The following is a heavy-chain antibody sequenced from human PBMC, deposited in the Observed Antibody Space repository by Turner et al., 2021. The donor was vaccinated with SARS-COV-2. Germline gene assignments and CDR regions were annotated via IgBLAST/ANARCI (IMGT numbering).Heavy chain of an antibody. CDR1: GYTFTGYY. Sequence: QVQLVQSGAEVKKPGASVTVSCKASGYTFTGYYMHWVRQAPGQGREWMGWINPNSGGTNYAQKFQGRVTMTRDTSISTAYMDLSRLRSDDTAVYYCAREGAPVSSSSRVWFDPWGQGTLVTVSS. CDR3: AREGAPVSSSSRVWFDP. V-gene: IGHV1-2*02. CDR2: INPNSGGT. J-gene: IGHJ5*02. D-gene: IGHD6-6*01.